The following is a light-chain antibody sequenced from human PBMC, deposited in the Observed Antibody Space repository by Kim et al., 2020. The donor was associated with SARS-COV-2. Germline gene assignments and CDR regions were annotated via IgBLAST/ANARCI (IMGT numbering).Light chain of an antibody. CDR2: DAS. CDR3: QQYDSLPRT. V-gene: IGKV1-33*01. Sequence: SASVGDRVTITCQASQDISNFLNWYQQKPGKAPRLLIYDASTLETGVPSRFSGSGSGTDFTVTISSLHPDDIATYYCQQYDSLPRTFGQGTKLEIK. CDR1: QDISNF. J-gene: IGKJ2*02.